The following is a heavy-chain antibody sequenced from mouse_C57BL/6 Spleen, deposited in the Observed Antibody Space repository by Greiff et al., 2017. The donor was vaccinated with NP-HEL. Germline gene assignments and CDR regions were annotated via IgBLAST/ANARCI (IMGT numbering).Heavy chain of an antibody. CDR3: ARLEVTTAMDY. J-gene: IGHJ4*01. D-gene: IGHD2-2*01. CDR1: GYAFSSSW. Sequence: VQLQESGPELVKPGASVKISCKASGYAFSSSWMNWVKQRPGKGLEWIGRIYPGDGDTNYNGKFKGKATLTADKSSSTAYMQLSSLTSEDSAVYFCARLEVTTAMDYWGQGTSVTVSS. CDR2: IYPGDGDT. V-gene: IGHV1-82*01.